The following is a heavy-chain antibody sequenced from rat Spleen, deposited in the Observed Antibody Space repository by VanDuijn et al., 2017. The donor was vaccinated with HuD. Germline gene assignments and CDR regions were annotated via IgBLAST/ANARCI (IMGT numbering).Heavy chain of an antibody. J-gene: IGHJ2*01. V-gene: IGHV5-29*01. CDR1: GFTFSDYY. Sequence: EVQLVESDGGLVQPGRSLKLSCAASGFTFSDYYMAWVRQAPTKGLEWVATINYDGSRTDYRDSVKGRFTISRDNAKSTLYLKMDSLRSEDTATYYGARSVFDYWGQGVMVTVSS. CDR3: ARSVFDY. CDR2: INYDGSRT.